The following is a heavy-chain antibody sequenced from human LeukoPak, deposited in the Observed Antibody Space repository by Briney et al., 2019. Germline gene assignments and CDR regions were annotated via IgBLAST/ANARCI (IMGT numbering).Heavy chain of an antibody. D-gene: IGHD2-15*01. Sequence: GGSLRLSCAASGFTFSSYSMNWVRQAPGKGLEWVSSISSSSSYIYYADSVKGRFTISRDNAKNSLYLQMNSLRAEDTAVYYCAGGGPNKNWFDPWGQGTLVSVSS. CDR1: GFTFSSYS. V-gene: IGHV3-21*01. CDR3: AGGGPNKNWFDP. J-gene: IGHJ5*02. CDR2: ISSSSSYI.